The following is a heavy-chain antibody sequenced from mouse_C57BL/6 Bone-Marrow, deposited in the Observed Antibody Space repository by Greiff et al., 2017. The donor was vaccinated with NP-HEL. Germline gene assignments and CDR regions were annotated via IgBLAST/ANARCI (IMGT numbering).Heavy chain of an antibody. D-gene: IGHD1-1*01. CDR1: GFSLSTFGMG. CDR2: IWWDDDT. Sequence: QVQLKESGPGILQPSQTLSLTCSFSGFSLSTFGMGVGWIRQPSGKGLEWLAHIWWDDDTYYNPALKSRLTISKDTSKNQVFLKIANVDTADTATYYCARIPYYGSSFYFDYWGQGTTLTVSS. V-gene: IGHV8-8*01. CDR3: ARIPYYGSSFYFDY. J-gene: IGHJ2*01.